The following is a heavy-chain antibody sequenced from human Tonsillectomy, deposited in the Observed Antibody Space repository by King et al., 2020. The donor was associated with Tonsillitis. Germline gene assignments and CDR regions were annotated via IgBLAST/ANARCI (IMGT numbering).Heavy chain of an antibody. CDR3: AREVDFWSGYHPIDH. J-gene: IGHJ4*02. D-gene: IGHD3-3*01. Sequence: VQLVESGGGVVQPGRSLRLSCAASGFTFSSYGMHWVRQAPGKGLEWVAVIWYDGSIKYYTDSVKGRFTISRDNSKNTLYLQMNSLRAEDTAVYYCAREVDFWSGYHPIDHWGQGTLVTVSS. CDR1: GFTFSSYG. V-gene: IGHV3-33*01. CDR2: IWYDGSIK.